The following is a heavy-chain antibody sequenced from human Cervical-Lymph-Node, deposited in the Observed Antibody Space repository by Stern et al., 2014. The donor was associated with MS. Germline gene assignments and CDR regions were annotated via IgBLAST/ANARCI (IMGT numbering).Heavy chain of an antibody. D-gene: IGHD6-13*01. J-gene: IGHJ4*02. Sequence: VQLVESGGGLVKPGGSLRLSCAASGFTFSDYYMSWIRQAPGKGLEWVSYISSSSSYTNDADSVKGRFTISRDNAKNSLYLQMNSLRAEDTAVYYCARDIPEAAAGPFDYWGQGTLVTVSS. CDR2: ISSSSSYT. CDR1: GFTFSDYY. V-gene: IGHV3-11*06. CDR3: ARDIPEAAAGPFDY.